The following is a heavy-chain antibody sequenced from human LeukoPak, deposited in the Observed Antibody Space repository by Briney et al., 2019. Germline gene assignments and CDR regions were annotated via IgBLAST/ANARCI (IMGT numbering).Heavy chain of an antibody. CDR2: INPNSGGT. D-gene: IGHD6-19*01. CDR3: ATPRIYTSAWRAAALDY. V-gene: IGHV1-2*02. J-gene: IGHJ4*02. Sequence: GASVKVSCKASGYTFTGYYMHWVRQAPGQGLEWMGWINPNSGGTKYAQKFQGRVTMTRDTSINTAYLELSSLMSDDTAVYYCATPRIYTSAWRAAALDYWGQGTLVTVSS. CDR1: GYTFTGYY.